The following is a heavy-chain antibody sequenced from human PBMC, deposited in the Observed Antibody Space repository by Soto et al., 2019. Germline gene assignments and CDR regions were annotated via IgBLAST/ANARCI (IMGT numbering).Heavy chain of an antibody. Sequence: GSLRLSCEASRFRFSDYYMSWVRQAPGKGLEWVSFISSSGTTIYYADSVKGRFTISRDNAKNSLFLQMNSLRVEDTAVYYCASSEGNYYYYGMDVRGQGTTVTV. CDR2: ISSSGTTI. CDR3: ASSEGNYYYYGMDV. V-gene: IGHV3-11*01. J-gene: IGHJ6*02. CDR1: RFRFSDYY.